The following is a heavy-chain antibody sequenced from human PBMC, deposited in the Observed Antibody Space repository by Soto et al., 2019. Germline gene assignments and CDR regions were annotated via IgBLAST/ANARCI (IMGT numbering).Heavy chain of an antibody. CDR3: ARDGGYDFWSGYYTGIGFYFDY. CDR2: ISSSGSTI. CDR1: GFTFSDYY. V-gene: IGHV3-11*01. D-gene: IGHD3-3*01. Sequence: GGSLRLACAASGFTFSDYYMSWIRQAPGKGLEWVSYISSSGSTIYYADSVKGRFTISRDNAKNSLYLQMNSLRAEDTAVYYCARDGGYDFWSGYYTGIGFYFDYWGRGT. J-gene: IGHJ4*02.